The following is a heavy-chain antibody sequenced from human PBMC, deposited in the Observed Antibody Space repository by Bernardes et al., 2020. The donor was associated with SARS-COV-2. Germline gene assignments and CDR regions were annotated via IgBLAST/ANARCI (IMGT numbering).Heavy chain of an antibody. CDR1: GGSISGYY. Sequence: SETLSLTCTVSGGSISGYYWSWIRQSPVKGLEWIGSIYYSGSSNYNPSLKSRVSISIDTSKNQFSLRLSSVSAADTAVYYCARGNLLGEYVTTGYAFDYWGQGTLVTVSS. D-gene: IGHD3-22*01. J-gene: IGHJ4*01. CDR2: IYYSGSS. CDR3: ARGNLLGEYVTTGYAFDY. V-gene: IGHV4-59*01.